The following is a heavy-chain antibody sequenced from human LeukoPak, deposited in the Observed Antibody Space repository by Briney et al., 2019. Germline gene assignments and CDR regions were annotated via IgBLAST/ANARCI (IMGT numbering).Heavy chain of an antibody. CDR1: GFTFNDYW. CDR3: VRDCSSASLSSGCYYAMDV. V-gene: IGHV3-7*03. Sequence: GGSLRLSCAASGFTFNDYWMTWVRQAPGKGLEWVAHIKQDGSEKYYVDSLKGRFTISRDNAKNSLFLQMNSLRAEGTAAYYCVRDCSSASLSSGCYYAMDVWGKGTTVTVSS. D-gene: IGHD2-2*01. CDR2: IKQDGSEK. J-gene: IGHJ6*04.